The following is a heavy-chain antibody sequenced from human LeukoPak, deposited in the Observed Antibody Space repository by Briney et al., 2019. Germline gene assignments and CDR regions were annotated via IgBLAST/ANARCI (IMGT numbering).Heavy chain of an antibody. Sequence: GESLKISCKGSGYSFTSYWIGWVRQMPGKGLEWMGNIYPDDSDTRYSPSFQGQVTISADKSITTAYQQWSSLKASDTAMYYCARRAGRGELDAFDIWGQGTMVIVSA. CDR3: ARRAGRGELDAFDI. CDR2: IYPDDSDT. J-gene: IGHJ3*02. V-gene: IGHV5-51*01. D-gene: IGHD1-26*01. CDR1: GYSFTSYW.